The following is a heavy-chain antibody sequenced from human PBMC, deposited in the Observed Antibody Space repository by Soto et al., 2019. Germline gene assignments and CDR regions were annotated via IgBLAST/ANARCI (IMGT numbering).Heavy chain of an antibody. Sequence: EVQLVESGGGLVQPGESLRLSCAASGFTFSNYWMTWVRQAPGKGLEWVANIKPDGSEKFSVDSVKGRFTISRDNANNLLYLQTNSLRAEDTAVYYCVRARIDYWGQGTLVTVSS. CDR3: VRARIDY. CDR1: GFTFSNYW. J-gene: IGHJ4*02. CDR2: IKPDGSEK. V-gene: IGHV3-7*01.